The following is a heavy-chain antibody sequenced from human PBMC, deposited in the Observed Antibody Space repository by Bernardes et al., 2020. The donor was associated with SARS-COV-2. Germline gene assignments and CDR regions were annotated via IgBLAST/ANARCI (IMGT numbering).Heavy chain of an antibody. CDR1: GFTFSDHY. CDR2: IRNKGSNYST. Sequence: GGSLRLSCAASGFTFSDHYLDWVRQAPGKGLEWLGRIRNKGSNYSTKYAASVEGRFIISRDDSRKSLYLQMNSLKTEDTAVHYCAREVPKYRDSSGYAHYYYAMDVWGQGTTVTVSS. V-gene: IGHV3-72*01. CDR3: AREVPKYRDSSGYAHYYYAMDV. J-gene: IGHJ6*02. D-gene: IGHD3-22*01.